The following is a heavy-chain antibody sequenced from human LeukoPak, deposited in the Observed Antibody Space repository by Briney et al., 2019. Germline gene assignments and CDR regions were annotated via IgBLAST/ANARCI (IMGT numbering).Heavy chain of an antibody. CDR2: IHYSGST. CDR3: ARGGKKYDYVWGNYRSRPENEKFDY. Sequence: SQTLSLTCTVSGGSINSGGYSWSWIRQHPGKGLEWIGYIHYSGSTDYNPSLKSRVTISVDTSKNQFSLKLSSVTAADTAVYCCARGGKKYDYVWGNYRSRPENEKFDYWGQGTKVTVSS. D-gene: IGHD3-16*02. J-gene: IGHJ4*02. CDR1: GGSINSGGYS. V-gene: IGHV4-31*03.